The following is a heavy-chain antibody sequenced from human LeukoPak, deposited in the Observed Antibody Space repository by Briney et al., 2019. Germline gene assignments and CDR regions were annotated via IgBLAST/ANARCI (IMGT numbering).Heavy chain of an antibody. CDR2: IYTSGST. Sequence: PSETLSLTCTVSGGSISSYYWSWIRQPAGKGLEWIGRIYTSGSTNYNPSLMSRVSISVDKSKNQFTLNLSSVTAADTAVYYCVRDLSSAWYAFDYWGQGILVTVSS. V-gene: IGHV4-4*07. CDR3: VRDLSSAWYAFDY. CDR1: GGSISSYY. J-gene: IGHJ4*02. D-gene: IGHD6-19*01.